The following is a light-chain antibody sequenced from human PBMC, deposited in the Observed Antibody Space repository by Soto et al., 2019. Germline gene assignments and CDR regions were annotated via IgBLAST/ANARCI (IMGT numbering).Light chain of an antibody. Sequence: EIVLTQSRATLYLSAGERATLACRASQSVSSSQLAWYQQRPGQAPRLLIYGASSRAAGIPDRFSGSGSGTDVTLTISRLEPEDFALYYCQQYGSSLRTFGQGTKVDI. J-gene: IGKJ1*01. CDR1: QSVSSSQ. CDR3: QQYGSSLRT. V-gene: IGKV3-20*01. CDR2: GAS.